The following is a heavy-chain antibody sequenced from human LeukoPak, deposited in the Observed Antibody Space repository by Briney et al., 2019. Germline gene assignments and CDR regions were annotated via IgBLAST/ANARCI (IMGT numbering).Heavy chain of an antibody. CDR2: ISDNGRST. CDR1: GFTFRSLA. Sequence: GGSLRLSCAASGFTFRSLAMNWVRQAPGKGLEWVSTISDNGRSTHYADSVKGRFTISRDNSKNTLDLQMNSLKAEDTAVYYCAREGCSGGSCYEPYYFDYWGQGTLVTVSS. CDR3: AREGCSGGSCYEPYYFDY. V-gene: IGHV3-23*01. D-gene: IGHD2-15*01. J-gene: IGHJ4*02.